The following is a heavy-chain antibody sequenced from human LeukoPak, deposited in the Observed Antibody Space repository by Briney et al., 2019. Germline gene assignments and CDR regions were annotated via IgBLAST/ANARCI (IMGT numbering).Heavy chain of an antibody. CDR2: INHSGST. CDR1: GGSISSSSYY. D-gene: IGHD4-11*01. J-gene: IGHJ4*02. CDR3: ARGRATVTTIHFDY. Sequence: SETLSLTCTVSGGSISSSSYYWSWIRQPPGKGLEWIGEINHSGSTNYNPSLKSRVTISVDTSKNQFSLKLSSVTAADTAVYYCARGRATVTTIHFDYWGQGTLVTVSS. V-gene: IGHV4-39*07.